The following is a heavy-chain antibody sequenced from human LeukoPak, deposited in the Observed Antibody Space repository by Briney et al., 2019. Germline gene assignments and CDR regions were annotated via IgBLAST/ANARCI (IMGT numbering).Heavy chain of an antibody. J-gene: IGHJ5*01. Sequence: SETLSLTCNVSGGSISSGRYYWSWIRQPAGKGLEWIGRIYTCGSTNYNPSLKSRVTMSVDTSKNQFSLKLSSVTAADTAVYYCATDGMVRGPDAWFDSWGQGTLVTVSS. CDR1: GGSISSGRYY. D-gene: IGHD3-10*01. V-gene: IGHV4-61*02. CDR2: IYTCGST. CDR3: ATDGMVRGPDAWFDS.